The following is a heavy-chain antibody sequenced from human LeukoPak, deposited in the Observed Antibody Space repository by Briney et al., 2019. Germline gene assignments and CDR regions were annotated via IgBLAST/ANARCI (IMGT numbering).Heavy chain of an antibody. D-gene: IGHD4/OR15-4a*01. J-gene: IGHJ5*02. CDR1: GFTFSRYW. V-gene: IGHV3-74*03. Sequence: GGSLRLSCAASGFTFSRYWMHWVRQAPGKGLVWVPRINSDGSATTYADFVKGRFTISRDNAKNTLYLQMNSLRVDDTAMYYCERDYGAWGQGTLVTVSP. CDR2: INSDGSAT. CDR3: ERDYGA.